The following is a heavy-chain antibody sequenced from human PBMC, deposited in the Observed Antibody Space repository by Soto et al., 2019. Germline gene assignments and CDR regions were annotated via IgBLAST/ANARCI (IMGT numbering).Heavy chain of an antibody. CDR1: GGTFSSYA. CDR2: IIPIFGTA. V-gene: IGHV1-69*13. D-gene: IGHD3-22*01. CDR3: ASSFPPDYYDSSGYYTWFDP. J-gene: IGHJ5*02. Sequence: GASVKVSCKASGGTFSSYAISWVRQAPGQGLEWMGGIIPIFGTANYAQKFQGRVTITADESTSTAYVELSSLRSEDTAVYYCASSFPPDYYDSSGYYTWFDPWGQGTLVTVSS.